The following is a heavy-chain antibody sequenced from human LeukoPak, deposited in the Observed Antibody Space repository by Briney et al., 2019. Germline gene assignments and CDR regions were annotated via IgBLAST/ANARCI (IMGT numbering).Heavy chain of an antibody. J-gene: IGHJ6*02. V-gene: IGHV1-46*01. CDR1: GYTFTNYY. CDR2: INPSDGGT. Sequence: ASVKVSCKASGYTFTNYYLHWVRQAPGHGLEWMAIINPSDGGTYYEQKLQGRVTVTRDTSTSTVYMELSSLRSEDTAVYYCARDTRTMTAVTRGQHYYYGLDVWGQGTAVTVSS. CDR3: ARDTRTMTAVTRGQHYYYGLDV. D-gene: IGHD4-17*01.